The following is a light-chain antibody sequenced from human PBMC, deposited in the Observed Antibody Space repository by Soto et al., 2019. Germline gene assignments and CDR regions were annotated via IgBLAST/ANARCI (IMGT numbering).Light chain of an antibody. CDR1: QSVFFSSNNKNY. CDR3: QQYYITPLT. CDR2: WAS. J-gene: IGKJ4*01. Sequence: DIVMTQSPGSLSLSLGERATINCKSSQSVFFSSNNKNYLAWYQQKPGQPPKLLFYWASTRESGVPDRFSGSGSGTDFTLTISTLQAEDVAVYYCQQYYITPLTFGGGTKVEIK. V-gene: IGKV4-1*01.